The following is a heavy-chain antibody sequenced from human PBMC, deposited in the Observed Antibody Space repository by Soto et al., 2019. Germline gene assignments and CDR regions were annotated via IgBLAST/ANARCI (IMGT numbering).Heavy chain of an antibody. D-gene: IGHD3-3*01. CDR3: ARERKFDFWRKGLDV. V-gene: IGHV1-8*01. J-gene: IGHJ6*02. CDR2: MDPNSGST. Sequence: ASVKVFCKASGYTFTSYDINWVRQAPGQGLEWLGWMDPNSGSTGYAQNFQGRVTMTRNISINTAHMELSSLRSEDTAVYYCARERKFDFWRKGLDVWGQGTTVTVSS. CDR1: GYTFTSYD.